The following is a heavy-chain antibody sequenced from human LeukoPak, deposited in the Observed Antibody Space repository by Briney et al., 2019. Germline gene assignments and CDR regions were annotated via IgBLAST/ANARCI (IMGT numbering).Heavy chain of an antibody. CDR1: GFTFSNAW. CDR3: TTGPFDYYGSASYLANGMDV. V-gene: IGHV3-15*01. D-gene: IGHD3-10*01. CDR2: IKSKSDGGTT. Sequence: GGSLRLSCAASGFTFSNAWMSWVRQAPGKGLEWVGRIKSKSDGGTTDYTAPVKGRFTISRDDSKNMLYLQMNSLKTEDTAVYYCTTGPFDYYGSASYLANGMDVWGQGTTVTVSS. J-gene: IGHJ6*02.